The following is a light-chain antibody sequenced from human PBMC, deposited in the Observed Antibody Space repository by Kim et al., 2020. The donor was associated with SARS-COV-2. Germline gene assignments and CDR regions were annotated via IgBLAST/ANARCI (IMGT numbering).Light chain of an antibody. CDR1: ALPKQY. CDR3: QSADSSGTSYV. Sequence: PGQTARITCSGDALPKQYAYWYQQKPGQAPVLVIYKDSERPSGIPERFSGSSSGTTVTLTISGVQAEDEADYYCQSADSSGTSYVFGTGTKVTVL. J-gene: IGLJ1*01. V-gene: IGLV3-25*03. CDR2: KDS.